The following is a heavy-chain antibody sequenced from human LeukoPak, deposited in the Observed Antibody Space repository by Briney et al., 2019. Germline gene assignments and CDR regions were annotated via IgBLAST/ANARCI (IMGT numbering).Heavy chain of an antibody. CDR2: IGSSSSPI. CDR3: ARAMRSGYDY. V-gene: IGHV3-48*02. J-gene: IGHJ4*02. D-gene: IGHD5-12*01. CDR1: GFTFSNYG. Sequence: GGSLRLSCAASGFTFSNYGMNWVGQAPGKGLEWVSYIGSSSSPIYYADSVKGRFTISRDNAKNSLYLQMNSLRDEDTAVYYCARAMRSGYDYWGQRTVDPVSS.